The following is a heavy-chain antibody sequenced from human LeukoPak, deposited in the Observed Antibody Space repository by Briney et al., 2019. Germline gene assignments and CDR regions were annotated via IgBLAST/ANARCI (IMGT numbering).Heavy chain of an antibody. CDR3: AKVRSGSANWALRIFDN. CDR2: ISSSGSTI. J-gene: IGHJ4*02. D-gene: IGHD1-1*01. CDR1: GFTFSDYY. V-gene: IGHV3-11*01. Sequence: PGGSLRLSCAVSGFTFSDYYMSWIRQAPGKGLEWVSYISSSGSTIYYADSVKGRFTISRDNAKNSLYLQMNSLRAEDTAVYYCAKVRSGSANWALRIFDNWGQGTLVTVSS.